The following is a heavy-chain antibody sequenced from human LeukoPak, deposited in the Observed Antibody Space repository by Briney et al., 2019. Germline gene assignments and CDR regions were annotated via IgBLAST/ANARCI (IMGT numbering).Heavy chain of an antibody. D-gene: IGHD6-19*01. V-gene: IGHV4-39*01. J-gene: IGHJ4*02. CDR1: GGSISSSSYY. Sequence: PSETLSLTCTVSGGSISSSSYYWGWIRQPLGKGLEWIGSIYYSGSTYYNPSLKSRVTISVDTSKNQFSLKLSSVTAADTAVYYCARQEYSSGWYPSYYFDYWGQGTLVTVSS. CDR3: ARQEYSSGWYPSYYFDY. CDR2: IYYSGST.